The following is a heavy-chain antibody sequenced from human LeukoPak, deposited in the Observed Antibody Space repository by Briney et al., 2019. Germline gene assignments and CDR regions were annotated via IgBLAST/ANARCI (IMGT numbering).Heavy chain of an antibody. V-gene: IGHV4-39*01. D-gene: IGHD6-13*01. Sequence: SETLSLTCTVSGGSISSSIYYWGWIRQPPGKGLEWIGTISYSGNTYYNSSLRSRVTMSVDTSKNQFSLKLRSVTAADTAVYYCARRTAAAGHDYGGQETLVTVSS. J-gene: IGHJ4*02. CDR1: GGSISSSIYY. CDR2: ISYSGNT. CDR3: ARRTAAAGHDY.